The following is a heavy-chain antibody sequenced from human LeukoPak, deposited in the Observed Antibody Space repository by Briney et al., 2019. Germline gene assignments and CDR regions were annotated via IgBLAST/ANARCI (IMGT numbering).Heavy chain of an antibody. V-gene: IGHV1-69*13. J-gene: IGHJ4*02. Sequence: SVKVSCKASGGTFSSYTINWVRQAPGQGLEWMGGIIPVFGTANYVQKFQGRVTITADESTSTAYMELSSLRSEDTAVYYCATNVDTAMGWTPPPFYWGQGTLVTVSS. CDR3: ATNVDTAMGWTPPPFY. CDR2: IIPVFGTA. CDR1: GGTFSSYT. D-gene: IGHD5-18*01.